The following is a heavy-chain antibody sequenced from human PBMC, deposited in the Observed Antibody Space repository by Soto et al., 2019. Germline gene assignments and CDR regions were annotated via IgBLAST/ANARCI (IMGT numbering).Heavy chain of an antibody. CDR3: ARVPYSYGYYFDY. J-gene: IGHJ4*02. CDR2: IIPIFGTA. V-gene: IGHV1-69*13. D-gene: IGHD5-18*01. CDR1: GGTFSSYA. Sequence: SVKVSCKASGGTFSSYAISWVRQAPGQGLEWMGGIIPIFGTANYAQKFQGRVTITADESTSTAYMELSSLRSEDTAVYYCARVPYSYGYYFDYWGQGTLVTVSS.